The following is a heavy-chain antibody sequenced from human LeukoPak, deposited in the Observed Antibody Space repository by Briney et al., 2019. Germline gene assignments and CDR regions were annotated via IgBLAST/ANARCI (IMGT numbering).Heavy chain of an antibody. V-gene: IGHV4-59*01. CDR1: GGSISSYY. Sequence: SETLSLTCTVSGGSISSYYWSWIRQPPGKGLEWIGYIYYSGSTNYNPSLKSRVTISVDTSKNQFSLKLSSVTAADTAVYYCASTGYSKNAFDYWGQGTLVTVSS. CDR2: IYYSGST. D-gene: IGHD6-13*01. J-gene: IGHJ4*02. CDR3: ASTGYSKNAFDY.